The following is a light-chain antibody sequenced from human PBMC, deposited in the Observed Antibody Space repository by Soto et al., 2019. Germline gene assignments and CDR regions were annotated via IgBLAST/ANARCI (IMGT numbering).Light chain of an antibody. CDR3: QQRSNWPGT. J-gene: IGKJ4*01. CDR2: DAS. CDR1: QSVSSN. Sequence: ENVLTQSPGTLSLSPGERATLSCRASQSVSSNLAWYQQKPGQAPRLLIYDASNRATGIPARFSGSGSGTDFTLTISSLEPEDFAVYYCQQRSNWPGTFGGGTKVDIK. V-gene: IGKV3-11*01.